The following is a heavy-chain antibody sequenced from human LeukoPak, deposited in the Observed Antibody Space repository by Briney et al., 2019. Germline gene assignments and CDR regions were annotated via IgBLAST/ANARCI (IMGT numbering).Heavy chain of an antibody. CDR3: ARDNLDYGDFYGMDV. Sequence: SETLSLTCTVSGGSISSYYWSWIRQPAGKGLEWIGRIYTSGSTNYNPSLKSRVTMSVDTSKNQFSLKLSSVTAADTAVYYCARDNLDYGDFYGMDVWGQGTTVTVSS. D-gene: IGHD4-17*01. CDR2: IYTSGST. J-gene: IGHJ6*02. CDR1: GGSISSYY. V-gene: IGHV4-4*07.